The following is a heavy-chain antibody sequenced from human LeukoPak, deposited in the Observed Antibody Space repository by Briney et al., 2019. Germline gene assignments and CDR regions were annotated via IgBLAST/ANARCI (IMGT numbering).Heavy chain of an antibody. J-gene: IGHJ4*02. Sequence: ASVKVSCKASGYTFTSYYMHWVRQAPGQGLEWMGWINTNTGNPTYAQGFTGRFVFSLDTSVSTAYLQISSLKAEDTAVYYCHLRSGWYFDYWGQGTLVTVSS. V-gene: IGHV7-4-1*02. CDR2: INTNTGNP. CDR3: HLRSGWYFDY. CDR1: GYTFTSYY. D-gene: IGHD6-19*01.